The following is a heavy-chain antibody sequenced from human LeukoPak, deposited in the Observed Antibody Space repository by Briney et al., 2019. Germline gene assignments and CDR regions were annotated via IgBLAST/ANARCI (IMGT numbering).Heavy chain of an antibody. D-gene: IGHD6-25*01. Sequence: PPGGTLRLSCAASGFTFSDYWINWVRQAPGKGLEWVANIKQDGSETYYVDSVKGRFTISRDNAKNSLFLQMNSLRAEDTALYYCARRGDYVDYWGQGTPVTVSP. CDR3: ARRGDYVDY. CDR1: GFTFSDYW. CDR2: IKQDGSET. J-gene: IGHJ4*02. V-gene: IGHV3-7*02.